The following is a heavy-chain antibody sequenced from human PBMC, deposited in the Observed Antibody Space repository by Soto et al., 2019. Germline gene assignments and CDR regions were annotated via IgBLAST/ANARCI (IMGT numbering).Heavy chain of an antibody. J-gene: IGHJ6*02. Sequence: SVKVSCKASGYTFTSYAMHWVRQAPGQRLEWMGGIIPIFGTANYAQKFQGRVTITADESTSTAYMELSSLRTEDTAVYYCARFRLGYCSSTSCRYGMDVWGQGTTVTVSS. V-gene: IGHV1-69*13. CDR1: GYTFTSYA. CDR3: ARFRLGYCSSTSCRYGMDV. D-gene: IGHD2-2*01. CDR2: IIPIFGTA.